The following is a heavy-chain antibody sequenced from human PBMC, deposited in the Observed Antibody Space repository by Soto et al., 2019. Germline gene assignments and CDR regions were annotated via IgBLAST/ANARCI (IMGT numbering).Heavy chain of an antibody. J-gene: IGHJ4*02. Sequence: QEQLQESGPGLVRPSGTLSLTCAVSGGSISTNNWWTWVRQPPGKGLEWIGEIHQSGSTNYSPSLKSRVTISLDKSKNHFSLKLRSVTXXXXXXXXXASRIADRXYXGPGTL. D-gene: IGHD6-6*01. CDR1: GGSISTNNW. CDR2: IHQSGST. V-gene: IGHV4-4*02. CDR3: ASRIADRXY.